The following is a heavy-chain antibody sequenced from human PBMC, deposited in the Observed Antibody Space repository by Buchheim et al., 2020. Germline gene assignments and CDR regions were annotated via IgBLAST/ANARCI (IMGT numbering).Heavy chain of an antibody. Sequence: QVQLVQSGAEVKKPGASVKVSCKASGYTFTSYGISWVRQAPGQGLEWMGWISAYNGNTNYAQKLQGRVTMTTDTSTSTAYMELRSLRSDDTAVYYCARVDVDIVATTPNHGLVVVTYYFDYWGQGTL. CDR2: ISAYNGNT. J-gene: IGHJ4*02. CDR1: GYTFTSYG. V-gene: IGHV1-18*01. D-gene: IGHD5-12*01. CDR3: ARVDVDIVATTPNHGLVVVTYYFDY.